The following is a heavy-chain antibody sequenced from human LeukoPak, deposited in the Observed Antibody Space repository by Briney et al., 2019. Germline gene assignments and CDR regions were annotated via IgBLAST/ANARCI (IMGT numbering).Heavy chain of an antibody. CDR2: INHSGST. CDR3: ARGGTILKLRYFVGVAFDP. Sequence: PSETLSLTCAVYGGSFSGYYWSWIRQPPGKGLEWIGEINHSGSTNYNPSLKSRVTISVDTSKNQFSLKLSSVTAADTAVYYCARGGTILKLRYFVGVAFDPWGQGTLVTVSS. CDR1: GGSFSGYY. J-gene: IGHJ5*02. V-gene: IGHV4-34*01. D-gene: IGHD3-9*01.